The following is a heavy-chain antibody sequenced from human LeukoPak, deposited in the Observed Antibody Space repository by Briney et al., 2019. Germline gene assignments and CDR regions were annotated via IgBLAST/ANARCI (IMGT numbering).Heavy chain of an antibody. D-gene: IGHD2/OR15-2a*01. J-gene: IGHJ3*02. V-gene: IGHV4-31*03. Sequence: SETLSLTCTVSGGSISSGVYYWSWIRQHPGKGLEWIGYIYYSGSTYYNPSLKSRVTISVDTSKSQFSLRLTSVTAADTAVYYCARKNDFDIWGQGTLVTVSS. CDR1: GGSISSGVYY. CDR2: IYYSGST. CDR3: ARKNDFDI.